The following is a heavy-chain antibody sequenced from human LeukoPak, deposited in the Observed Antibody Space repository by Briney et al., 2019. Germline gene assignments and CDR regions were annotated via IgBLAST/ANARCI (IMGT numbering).Heavy chain of an antibody. J-gene: IGHJ4*02. D-gene: IGHD3-10*01. CDR2: ISSSGNTT. CDR1: GFTFSDNY. CDR3: AKDMAAYYYSSGNIDY. V-gene: IGHV3-11*01. Sequence: GGSLRLSCAASGFTFSDNYMSWIRQAPGKGLEWVSYISSSGNTTYNADSVKGRFTISRDNSKNSLYLQMNSLRAEDTALYYCAKDMAAYYYSSGNIDYWGQGTLVTVSS.